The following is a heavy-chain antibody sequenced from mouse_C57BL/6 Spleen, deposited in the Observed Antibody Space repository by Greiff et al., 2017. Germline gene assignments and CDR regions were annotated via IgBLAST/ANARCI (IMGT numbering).Heavy chain of an antibody. CDR1: GFTFSSYA. CDR3: ARDRGFGWYFDV. J-gene: IGHJ1*03. V-gene: IGHV5-4*01. CDR2: ISDGGSYT. Sequence: EVQLQESGGGLVKPGGSLKLSCAASGFTFSSYAMSWVRQTPEKRLEWVATISDGGSYTYYPDNVKGRFTISRDNAKNNLYLQMSHLKSEDTAMYYCARDRGFGWYFDVWGTGTTVTVSS. D-gene: IGHD3-1*01.